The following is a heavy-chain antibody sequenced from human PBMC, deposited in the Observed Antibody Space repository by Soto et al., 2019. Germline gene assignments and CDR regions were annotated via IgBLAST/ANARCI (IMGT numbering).Heavy chain of an antibody. CDR3: ARGIRTYSSGSTRYYYGMDV. J-gene: IGHJ6*02. CDR2: IWYDGSNK. CDR1: GFTFSSYG. V-gene: IGHV3-33*01. Sequence: PGGSLRLSCAASGFTFSSYGMHWVRQAPGKGLEWVAVIWYDGSNKYYADSVKGRFTISRDNSKNTLYLQMNSLRAEDTAVYYCARGIRTYSSGSTRYYYGMDVWGQGTTVTVSS. D-gene: IGHD6-19*01.